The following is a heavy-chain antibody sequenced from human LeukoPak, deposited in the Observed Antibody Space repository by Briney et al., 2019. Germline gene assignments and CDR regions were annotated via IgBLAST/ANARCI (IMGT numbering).Heavy chain of an antibody. V-gene: IGHV1-8*03. Sequence: ASVKVSCKASGYTFINYDINWVRQATGQGPEWMGWVNPNSGNTGYAQRFQGRVTITRNTSISTAYMELRSLRSEDTAVFYCARGRLSYYDSSGDYYYYYGMDVWGQGTTVTVSS. CDR1: GYTFINYD. CDR3: ARGRLSYYDSSGDYYYYYGMDV. J-gene: IGHJ6*02. D-gene: IGHD3-22*01. CDR2: VNPNSGNT.